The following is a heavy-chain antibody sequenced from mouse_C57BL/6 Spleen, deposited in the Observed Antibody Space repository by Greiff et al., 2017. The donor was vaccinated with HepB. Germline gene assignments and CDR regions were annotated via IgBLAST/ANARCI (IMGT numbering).Heavy chain of an antibody. CDR3: AREGYDYDVAWFAY. Sequence: EVQGVESGGDLVKPGGSLKLSCAASGFTFSSYGMSWVRQTPDKRLEWVATISSGGSYTYYPDSVKGRFTISRDNAKNTLYLQMSSLKSEDTAMYYCAREGYDYDVAWFAYWGQGTLVTVSA. CDR2: ISSGGSYT. CDR1: GFTFSSYG. D-gene: IGHD2-4*01. V-gene: IGHV5-6*01. J-gene: IGHJ3*01.